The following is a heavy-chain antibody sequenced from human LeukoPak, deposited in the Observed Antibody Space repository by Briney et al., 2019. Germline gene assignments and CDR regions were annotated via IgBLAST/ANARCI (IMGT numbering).Heavy chain of an antibody. D-gene: IGHD3-22*01. V-gene: IGHV5-51*01. Sequence: GESLKISCKGSGYSFTSYWIGWVRQMPGKGLEWMGIIYPGDSDTRYSPSFQGQVTISADKSISTAYLQWSSLKASDTAMYYCARLTYYYDSSGYYSHYYYYYGMDVWGQGTTVTVSS. CDR1: GYSFTSYW. CDR2: IYPGDSDT. J-gene: IGHJ6*02. CDR3: ARLTYYYDSSGYYSHYYYYYGMDV.